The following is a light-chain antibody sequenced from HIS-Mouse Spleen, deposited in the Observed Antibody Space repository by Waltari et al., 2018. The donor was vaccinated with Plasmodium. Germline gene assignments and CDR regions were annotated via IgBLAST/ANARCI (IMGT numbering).Light chain of an antibody. CDR1: QLVYTY. CDR2: QDS. CDR3: QAWDSSTVV. J-gene: IGLJ2*01. Sequence: SYELTQPPSVSVSPGQTASITCSGDQLVYTYACWYQQKPGQYPVLVIYQDSKRPSGIPERFSGSNSGNTATLTISGTQAMDEADYYCQAWDSSTVVFGGGTKLTVL. V-gene: IGLV3-1*01.